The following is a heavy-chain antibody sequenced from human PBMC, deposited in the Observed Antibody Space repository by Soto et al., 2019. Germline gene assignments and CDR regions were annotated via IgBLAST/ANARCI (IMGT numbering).Heavy chain of an antibody. V-gene: IGHV3-15*01. Sequence: GGSLRLSCAASGFTFSNDWMSWVRQAPGKGLEWVGRIKSKTDGGTTDYAATVKGRFTISRDDSKNTLYLQMNSMKNEDTAVYYCTTTRVVAASFYYYYGMDVWGQGTTVTVSS. CDR3: TTTRVVAASFYYYYGMDV. J-gene: IGHJ6*02. D-gene: IGHD2-15*01. CDR2: IKSKTDGGTT. CDR1: GFTFSNDW.